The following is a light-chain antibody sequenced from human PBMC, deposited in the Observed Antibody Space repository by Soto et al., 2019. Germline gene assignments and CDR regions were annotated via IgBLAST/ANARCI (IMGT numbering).Light chain of an antibody. CDR2: EVS. CDR3: SSYTNRNTRV. V-gene: IGLV2-14*01. J-gene: IGLJ1*01. Sequence: QSALTQPASVSGSPGQSIAISCTGTASDVGGYNYVSWYQQYPGKAPKLMIYEVSNRPSGVSNRFAGSKSGNTASLTISGLQAEAEADYYCSSYTNRNTRVFGTGTKVTVL. CDR1: ASDVGGYNY.